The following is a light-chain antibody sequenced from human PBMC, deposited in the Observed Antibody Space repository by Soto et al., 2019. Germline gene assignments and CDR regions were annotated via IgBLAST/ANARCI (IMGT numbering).Light chain of an antibody. Sequence: EIVMTQSPATLSASPGEGATLSCRASQSVGGNLAWYQQKPGQAPRLLIFGASIRDTGIPDRFSGSGSGTDFTLTISRLESEDFAVYYCQQYGSSPGTFGQGTKVDIK. CDR2: GAS. V-gene: IGKV3-20*01. CDR1: QSVGGN. CDR3: QQYGSSPGT. J-gene: IGKJ1*01.